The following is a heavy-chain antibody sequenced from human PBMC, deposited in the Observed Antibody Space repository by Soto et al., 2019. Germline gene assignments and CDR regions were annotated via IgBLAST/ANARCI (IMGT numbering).Heavy chain of an antibody. CDR2: IDYSGST. D-gene: IGHD1-26*01. J-gene: IGHJ4*02. CDR3: ARLTVGAIYYGLHFDY. CDR1: GGSISSYY. Sequence: SETLSLTCTVSGGSISSYYWSWIRQPPGKGLEWIGYIDYSGSTNYSPSLKSRVTISVDTSKNQFSLKLSSVTAADTAVYYCARLTVGAIYYGLHFDYWGQGTLVTVS. V-gene: IGHV4-59*08.